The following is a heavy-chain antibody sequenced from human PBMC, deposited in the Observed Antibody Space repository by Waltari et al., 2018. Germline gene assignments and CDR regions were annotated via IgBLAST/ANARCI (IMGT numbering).Heavy chain of an antibody. J-gene: IGHJ3*02. Sequence: EVQPVQSGAKVKKPGATVKITCKVSGYTFTDYYMHWVQQAPGKGLEWIGLVDPEDGETIYAEKFQGRVTITADTSTDTAYMELSSLRSEDTAVYYCATERAYSSSWYVAFDIWGQGTMVTVSS. V-gene: IGHV1-69-2*01. CDR1: GYTFTDYY. CDR2: VDPEDGET. CDR3: ATERAYSSSWYVAFDI. D-gene: IGHD6-13*01.